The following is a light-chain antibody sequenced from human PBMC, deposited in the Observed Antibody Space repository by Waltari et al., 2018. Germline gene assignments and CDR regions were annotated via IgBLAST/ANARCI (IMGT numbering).Light chain of an antibody. CDR1: QSISSW. J-gene: IGKJ1*01. CDR2: KAS. V-gene: IGKV1-5*03. Sequence: DIQMTQSPSTLSASVGDRVTITCRASQSISSWLAWYQQKPGQAPNLLIFKASSLDKGVPSRFSGSGSGTEFTLTINSLQPDDFATYYCQQYKSPPWTFGQGTKVDI. CDR3: QQYKSPPWT.